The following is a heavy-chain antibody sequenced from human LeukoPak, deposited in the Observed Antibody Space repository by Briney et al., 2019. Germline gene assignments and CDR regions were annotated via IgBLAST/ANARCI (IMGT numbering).Heavy chain of an antibody. CDR3: ASHYYYDSSGYVEPYFDY. CDR1: GGSISSGGYS. V-gene: IGHV4-30-2*01. J-gene: IGHJ4*02. Sequence: PSQTLSLTCAVSGGSISSGGYSWSWIRQPPGKGLEWIGHIYHSGSTYYNPSLKSRVTISVDRSKNQFSLKLSSVTAADTAVYYCASHYYYDSSGYVEPYFDYWGQGTLVTVSS. CDR2: IYHSGST. D-gene: IGHD3-22*01.